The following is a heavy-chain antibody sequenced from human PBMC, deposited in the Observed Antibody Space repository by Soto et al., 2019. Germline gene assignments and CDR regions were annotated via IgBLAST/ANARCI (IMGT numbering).Heavy chain of an antibody. CDR2: INPSGGST. V-gene: IGHV1-46*01. CDR3: ARDATRFLEHDAFDI. J-gene: IGHJ3*02. D-gene: IGHD3-3*01. CDR1: GYTFTSYY. Sequence: GASVKVSCKASGYTFTSYYMHWVRQAPGQGLEWMGIINPSGGSTSYAQKFQGRVTMTRDTSTSTVYMELSSLRSEDTAVYYCARDATRFLEHDAFDIWGQGTMVTVSS.